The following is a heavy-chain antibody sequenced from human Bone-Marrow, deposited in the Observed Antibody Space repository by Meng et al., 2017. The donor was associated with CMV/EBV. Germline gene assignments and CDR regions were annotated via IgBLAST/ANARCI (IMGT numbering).Heavy chain of an antibody. D-gene: IGHD3-3*01. J-gene: IGHJ6*02. CDR1: GFTFSSYS. CDR3: ARDLRFLEWLLSWGYYYYGMDV. Sequence: GGSLRLSCAASGFTFSSYSMNWVRQAPGKGLEWVSSISSSSSYIYNADSVKGRFTISRDNAKNSLYLQMNSLRAEDTAVYYCARDLRFLEWLLSWGYYYYGMDVWGQGITVTVSS. CDR2: ISSSSSYI. V-gene: IGHV3-21*01.